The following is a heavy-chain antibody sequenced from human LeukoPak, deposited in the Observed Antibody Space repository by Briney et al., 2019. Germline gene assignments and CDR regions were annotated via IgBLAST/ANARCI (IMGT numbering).Heavy chain of an antibody. V-gene: IGHV4-30-2*01. J-gene: IGHJ4*02. D-gene: IGHD1/OR15-1a*01. CDR2: IYHSGST. CDR1: GGSISSGGYY. Sequence: SETLSLTCTVSGGSISSGGYYWSWIRQPPGKGLEWIGYIYHSGSTYYNPSLKSRVTISVDRSKNQFSLKLSSVTAADTAVYYCARTVGDQQYIDYWGQGTLVTVSS. CDR3: ARTVGDQQYIDY.